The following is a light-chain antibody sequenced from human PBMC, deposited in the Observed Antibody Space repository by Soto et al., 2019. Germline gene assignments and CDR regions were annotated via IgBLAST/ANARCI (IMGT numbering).Light chain of an antibody. V-gene: IGKV3-11*01. CDR3: QQRSVWPIT. CDR2: GAS. J-gene: IGKJ5*01. CDR1: QSVSSR. Sequence: EIVMTQSPATLSVSPGERVTLSCRASQSVSSRLAWYQQKPGQSPRLLIYGASTRATGIPARFSGSGSGTDFTLTISSLEPEDFAVYYCQQRSVWPITFGQGTRLEIK.